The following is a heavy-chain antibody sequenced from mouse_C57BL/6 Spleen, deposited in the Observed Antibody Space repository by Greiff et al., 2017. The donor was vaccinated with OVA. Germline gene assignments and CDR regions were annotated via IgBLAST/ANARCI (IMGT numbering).Heavy chain of an antibody. CDR3: ARSYYYGSSYKVGAMDY. CDR2: IYPGGGYT. CDR1: GYTFTNYW. J-gene: IGHJ4*01. Sequence: QVQLKQSGAELVRPGTSVKMSCKASGYTFTNYWIGWAKQRPGHGLEWIGDIYPGGGYTNYNEKFKGKATLTADKSSSTAYMQFSSLTSEDSAIYYCARSYYYGSSYKVGAMDYWGQGTSVTVSS. D-gene: IGHD1-1*01. V-gene: IGHV1-63*01.